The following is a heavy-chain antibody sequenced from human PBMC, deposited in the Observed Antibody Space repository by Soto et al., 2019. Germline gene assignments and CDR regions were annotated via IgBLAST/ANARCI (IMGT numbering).Heavy chain of an antibody. J-gene: IGHJ6*02. CDR3: TTSPSVGV. Sequence: EVHLVESGGGLIQPGGSLRLSCAASGFTVGNNYMNWFRQSPGKGLEWVSLMYSGGGTYYADSVKGRFTMYRDRSKNTLYLQLNRLRADDTAMYYCTTSPSVGVWGQGTTVTVSS. CDR2: MYSGGGT. CDR1: GFTVGNNY. V-gene: IGHV3-53*01. D-gene: IGHD6-19*01.